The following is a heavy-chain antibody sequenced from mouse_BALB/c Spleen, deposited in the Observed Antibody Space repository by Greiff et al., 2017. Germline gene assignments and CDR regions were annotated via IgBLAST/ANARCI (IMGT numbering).Heavy chain of an antibody. J-gene: IGHJ3*01. V-gene: IGHV5-4*02. Sequence: EVKVVESGGGLVKPGGSLKLSCAASGFTFSDYYMYWVRQTPEKRLEWVATISDGGSYTYYPDSVKGRFTISRDNAKNNLYLQMSSLKSEDTAMYYCAREGAFAYWGQGTLVTVSA. CDR2: ISDGGSYT. CDR1: GFTFSDYY. CDR3: AREGAFAY.